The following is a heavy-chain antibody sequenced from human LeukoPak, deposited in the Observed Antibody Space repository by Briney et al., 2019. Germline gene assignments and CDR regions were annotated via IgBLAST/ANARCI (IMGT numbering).Heavy chain of an antibody. CDR3: AREGGYGSGGLDY. D-gene: IGHD3-10*01. Sequence: SETLSLTCTVPGYSISSGYYWGWIRQPPGKGLEWIGSIYYSGSTYYNPSLKSRVTISVDTSKNQFSLKLSSVTAADTAVYYCAREGGYGSGGLDYWGQGTLVTVSS. V-gene: IGHV4-38-2*02. CDR2: IYYSGST. CDR1: GYSISSGYY. J-gene: IGHJ4*02.